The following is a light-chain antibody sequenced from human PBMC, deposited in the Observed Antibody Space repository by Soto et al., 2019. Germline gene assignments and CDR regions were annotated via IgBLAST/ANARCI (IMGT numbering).Light chain of an antibody. CDR3: NSYASSSARV. V-gene: IGLV2-14*01. CDR1: SSYVGAFNY. CDR2: EVT. Sequence: QSALTQPASVSGSPGQSVTISCTGTSSYVGAFNYVSWYQQHPGKAPKLIIYEVTNRPSGVSNRFSGSKSGNTASLTISGLQAEDEADYYCNSYASSSARVFGGGTKVTVL. J-gene: IGLJ3*02.